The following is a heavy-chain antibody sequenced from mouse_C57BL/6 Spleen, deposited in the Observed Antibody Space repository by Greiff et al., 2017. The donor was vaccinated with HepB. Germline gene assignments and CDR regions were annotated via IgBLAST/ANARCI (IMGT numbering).Heavy chain of an antibody. J-gene: IGHJ2*01. V-gene: IGHV1-82*01. D-gene: IGHD1-1*01. CDR1: GYAFSSSW. CDR2: IYPGDGDT. CDR3: AHYYYGSSYFDY. Sequence: QVQLQQPGPELVKPGASVKISCKASGYAFSSSWMNWVKQRPGKGLEWIGRIYPGDGDTNYNGKFKGKATLTADKSSSTAYMQLSSLTSEDSAVYFCAHYYYGSSYFDYWGQGTTLTVSS.